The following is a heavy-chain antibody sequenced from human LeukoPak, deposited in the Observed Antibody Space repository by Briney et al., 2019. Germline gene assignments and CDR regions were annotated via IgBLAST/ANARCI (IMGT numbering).Heavy chain of an antibody. D-gene: IGHD2-2*02. CDR2: TYYSGST. CDR3: ASFLGYCSSTSCYSFDY. CDR1: GGSICSSSYY. Sequence: SETLSLTCTVSGGSICSSSYYWGWIRQPPGKGLEWIGGTYYSGSTYYNPSLKSRVTISVDTSKNQFSLKLSSVTAADTAVYYCASFLGYCSSTSCYSFDYWGQGTLVTVSS. J-gene: IGHJ4*02. V-gene: IGHV4-39*01.